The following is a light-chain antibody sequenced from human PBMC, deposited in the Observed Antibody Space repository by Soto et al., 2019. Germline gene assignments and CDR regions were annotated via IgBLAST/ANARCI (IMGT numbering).Light chain of an antibody. Sequence: QSVLTQPPSVSGSPGQSVTISRTGNSSDIGKYDRVSWYQQSPGTAPKLIIYEVTNRPSGVPARFSGSKSGNTASLTISGLQAEDEADYYCSSYISTSRYVFGAGTKVTVL. CDR2: EVT. CDR1: SSDIGKYDR. V-gene: IGLV2-18*02. CDR3: SSYISTSRYV. J-gene: IGLJ1*01.